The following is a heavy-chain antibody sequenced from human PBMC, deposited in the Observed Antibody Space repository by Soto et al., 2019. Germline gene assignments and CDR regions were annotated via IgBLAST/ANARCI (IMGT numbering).Heavy chain of an antibody. CDR1: GFTFSSYA. D-gene: IGHD3-9*01. J-gene: IGHJ4*02. CDR2: ISYDGSNK. CDR3: ARVSNGVLRYFDWLLYFDY. Sequence: QVQLVESGGGVVQPGRSLRLSCAASGFTFSSYAMHWVRQAPGKGLEWVAVISYDGSNKYYADSVKGRFTISRDNSKNTLYLQMNSLRAEDTAVYYGARVSNGVLRYFDWLLYFDYWGQGTLVTVSS. V-gene: IGHV3-30-3*01.